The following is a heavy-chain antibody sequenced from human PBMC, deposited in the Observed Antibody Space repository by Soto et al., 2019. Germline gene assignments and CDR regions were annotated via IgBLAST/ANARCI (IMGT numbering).Heavy chain of an antibody. CDR3: ARDRGSGYDSGGGMDV. CDR2: ISAYNGNT. V-gene: IGHV1-18*01. D-gene: IGHD5-12*01. Sequence: ASVKVSCKASGGTFSSYAISWVRQAPGQGLEWMGWISAYNGNTNYAQKLQGRVTMTTDTSTSTAYMELRSLRSDDTAVYYCARDRGSGYDSGGGMDVWGQGTTVTVSS. CDR1: GGTFSSYA. J-gene: IGHJ6*02.